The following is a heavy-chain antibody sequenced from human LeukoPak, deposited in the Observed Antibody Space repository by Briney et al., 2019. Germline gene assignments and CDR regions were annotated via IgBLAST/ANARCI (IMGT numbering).Heavy chain of an antibody. V-gene: IGHV4-39*07. Sequence: SETLSLTCTVSGGSISSSSYYWGWIRQPPGKGLEWIGSIYYSGSTYYNPSLKSRVTISVDTSKNQFSLKLSSVTAADTAVYYCARRNRQWLVVYYFDYWGQGTLVTVSS. CDR3: ARRNRQWLVVYYFDY. J-gene: IGHJ4*02. CDR2: IYYSGST. CDR1: GGSISSSSYY. D-gene: IGHD6-19*01.